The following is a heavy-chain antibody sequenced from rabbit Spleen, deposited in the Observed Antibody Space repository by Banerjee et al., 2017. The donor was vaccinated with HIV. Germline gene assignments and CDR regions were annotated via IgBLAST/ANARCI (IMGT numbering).Heavy chain of an antibody. CDR1: GFSFRDRDV. CDR2: IDPVFGIT. CDR3: ARDGSGGSYFAL. J-gene: IGHJ4*01. Sequence: QEQLEESGGGLGKPEGSLTLTCKASGFSFRDRDVMCWVRQAPGKGLEWIGYIDPVFGITYYANWVNGRFSISRENAQNTVFLQMTSLTAADTATYFCARDGSGGSYFALWGPGTLVTVS. D-gene: IGHD8-1*01. V-gene: IGHV1S47*01.